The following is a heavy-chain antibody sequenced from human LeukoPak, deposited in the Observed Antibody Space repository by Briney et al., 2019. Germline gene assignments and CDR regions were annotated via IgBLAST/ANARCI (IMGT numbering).Heavy chain of an antibody. CDR2: VNPNSGDT. Sequence: ASVKVSCKASGYTFTGYYMHWVRQAPGQGLEWMGWVNPNSGDTNYAQKFQGRVTMTRDTSISTAYMELSRLRSDDTAVYYCATLPISQTFDYWGQGTLVTVSS. J-gene: IGHJ4*02. V-gene: IGHV1-2*02. CDR3: ATLPISQTFDY. D-gene: IGHD2-2*02. CDR1: GYTFTGYY.